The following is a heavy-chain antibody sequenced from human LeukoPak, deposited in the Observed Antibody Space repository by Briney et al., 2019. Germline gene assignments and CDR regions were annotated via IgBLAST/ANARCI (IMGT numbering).Heavy chain of an antibody. D-gene: IGHD5-24*01. V-gene: IGHV1-69*05. J-gene: IGHJ4*02. CDR1: GGTFSSYA. CDR3: ARGDGYNPVDY. Sequence: GASVKVSCKASGGTFSSYAISWVRQAPGQGLEWMGGIIPIFGTANYAQKFQGGVTITTDESTSTAYMELSSLRSEDTAVYYCARGDGYNPVDYWGQGTLVTVSS. CDR2: IIPIFGTA.